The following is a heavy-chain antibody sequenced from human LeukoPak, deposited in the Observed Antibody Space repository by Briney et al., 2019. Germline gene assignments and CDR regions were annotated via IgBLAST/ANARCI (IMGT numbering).Heavy chain of an antibody. J-gene: IGHJ4*02. CDR1: GFTFDDYA. V-gene: IGHV3-9*01. CDR3: AKDEVQGYFDY. CDR2: ISWNSGSI. D-gene: IGHD3-10*01. Sequence: GGSLRLSCAASGFTFDDYAMHWVRQAPGKGLEWVSGISWNSGSIGYADSVKGRFTISRDNAKNSLYLQVNSLRAEDTALYYCAKDEVQGYFDYWGQGTLVTVSS.